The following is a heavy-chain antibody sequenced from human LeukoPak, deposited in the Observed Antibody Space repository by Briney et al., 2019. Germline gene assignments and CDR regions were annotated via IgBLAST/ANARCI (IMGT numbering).Heavy chain of an antibody. Sequence: GGPLRLSCAASGFTFSSYAMSWVRQAPGKGLEWVSAISGSGGSTYYADSVKGRFTISRDNSKNTLYLQMNSLRAEDTAVYYCAKDRRITIFGVVSPLGQGTLVTVSS. CDR2: ISGSGGST. CDR3: AKDRRITIFGVVSP. V-gene: IGHV3-23*01. CDR1: GFTFSSYA. J-gene: IGHJ5*02. D-gene: IGHD3-3*01.